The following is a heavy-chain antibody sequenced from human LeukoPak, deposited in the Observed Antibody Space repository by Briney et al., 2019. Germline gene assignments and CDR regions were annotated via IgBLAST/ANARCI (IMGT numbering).Heavy chain of an antibody. CDR3: ARSPSDHDSSGYYYY. CDR2: IKQDGGEK. D-gene: IGHD3-22*01. J-gene: IGHJ4*02. Sequence: GGSLRLSCAGSGLTSSNHQMNCVRRAPGKGLEWVAKIKQDGGEKHYVDSVKGRFTISRDNAKNSLYLQMNSLRAEDTAVYYCARSPSDHDSSGYYYYWGQGTLVTVSS. V-gene: IGHV3-7*02. CDR1: GLTSSNHQ.